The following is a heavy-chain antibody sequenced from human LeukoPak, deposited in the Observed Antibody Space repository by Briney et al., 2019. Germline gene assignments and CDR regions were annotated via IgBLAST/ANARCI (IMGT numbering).Heavy chain of an antibody. CDR1: GFIFSDYS. J-gene: IGHJ4*02. CDR2: ITGSGTTI. CDR3: ARGSIAVVVAATPYDC. Sequence: GGSLRLSCAASGFIFSDYSMNWVRQAPGQGLEWLSYITGSGTTIYYADSVRGRFTISRDNAKNSLYLQMDSLRAEDTAVYYCARGSIAVVVAATPYDCWGQGTLVTVSS. V-gene: IGHV3-48*01. D-gene: IGHD2-15*01.